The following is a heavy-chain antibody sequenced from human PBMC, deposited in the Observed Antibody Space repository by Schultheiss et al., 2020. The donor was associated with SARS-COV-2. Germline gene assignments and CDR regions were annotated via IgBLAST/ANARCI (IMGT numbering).Heavy chain of an antibody. V-gene: IGHV4-59*12. CDR3: ARGRRLDIVLMVYAYYFDY. CDR2: IYHSGST. J-gene: IGHJ4*02. Sequence: SETLSLTCTVSGGSISSYYWSWIRQPPGKGLEWIGYIYHSGSTYYNPSLKSRVTISVDTSKNQFSLKLSSVTAADTAVYYCARGRRLDIVLMVYAYYFDYWGQGTLVTVSS. D-gene: IGHD2-8*01. CDR1: GGSISSYY.